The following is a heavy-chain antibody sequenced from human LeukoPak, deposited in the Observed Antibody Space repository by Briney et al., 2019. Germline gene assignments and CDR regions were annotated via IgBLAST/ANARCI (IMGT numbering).Heavy chain of an antibody. V-gene: IGHV3-11*06. D-gene: IGHD3-22*01. CDR3: ARDTYRYYYDSSGYWEPVY. CDR1: GSTFSDYY. J-gene: IGHJ4*02. Sequence: GGSLRLSCAASGSTFSDYYMSWIRQAPGKGLEWVSYISSSSSYIYYADSVRGRFTISRDNAKNSLYLQMNSLRAEDTALYYCARDTYRYYYDSSGYWEPVYWGQGTLVTVSS. CDR2: ISSSSSYI.